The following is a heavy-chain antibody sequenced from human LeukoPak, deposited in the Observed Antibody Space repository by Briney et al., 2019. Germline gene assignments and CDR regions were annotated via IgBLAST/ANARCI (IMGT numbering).Heavy chain of an antibody. V-gene: IGHV1-69*05. D-gene: IGHD1-26*01. Sequence: GASVKVSCKASGGTFSSYAISWVRQAPGQGLEWMRGIIPIFGTANYAQKFQGRVTITTDESTSTAYMELSSLRSEDTAVYYCATAGGATMYFDYWGQGTLVTVSS. CDR1: GGTFSSYA. J-gene: IGHJ4*02. CDR2: IIPIFGTA. CDR3: ATAGGATMYFDY.